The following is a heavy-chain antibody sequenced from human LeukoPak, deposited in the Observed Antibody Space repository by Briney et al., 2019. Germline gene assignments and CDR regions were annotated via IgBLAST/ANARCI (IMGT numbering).Heavy chain of an antibody. Sequence: PAETLSLICNVSRGSVSSYFWSWIRQPAGKGLEWIGRVHASGSTNYSPSLGSRVTISLDKSNNNFSLKLTSVTAADTAVYHCARDADSESAVFGRWGRGIPVIVSS. D-gene: IGHD3-3*01. V-gene: IGHV4-4*07. CDR3: ARDADSESAVFGR. J-gene: IGHJ2*01. CDR2: VHASGST. CDR1: RGSVSSYF.